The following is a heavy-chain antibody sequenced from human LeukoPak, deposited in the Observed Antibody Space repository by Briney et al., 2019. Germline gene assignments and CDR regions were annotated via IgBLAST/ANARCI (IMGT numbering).Heavy chain of an antibody. Sequence: PGGSLRLSCTASGFTFSSYSLNWVRQAPGKGLEWVSSVSTGSNYIYYADSVKGRFTISRDNSKNTLYLQMNSLRAEDTAVYYCVKAYSSHVPAYYFDYWGQGTLVTVSS. CDR1: GFTFSSYS. D-gene: IGHD6-13*01. V-gene: IGHV3-21*04. CDR2: VSTGSNYI. CDR3: VKAYSSHVPAYYFDY. J-gene: IGHJ4*02.